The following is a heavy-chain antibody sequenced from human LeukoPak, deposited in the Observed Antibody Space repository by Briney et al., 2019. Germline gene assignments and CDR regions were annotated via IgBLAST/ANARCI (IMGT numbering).Heavy chain of an antibody. Sequence: SETLSLTCAVYGGSFSGYYWSWIRQPPGKGLEWIGEINHSGSTNYNPPLKSRVTISVDTSKNQFSLKLSSVTAADTAVYYCARQAVAGPFDYWGQGTLVTVSS. D-gene: IGHD6-19*01. CDR3: ARQAVAGPFDY. V-gene: IGHV4-34*01. CDR2: INHSGST. CDR1: GGSFSGYY. J-gene: IGHJ4*02.